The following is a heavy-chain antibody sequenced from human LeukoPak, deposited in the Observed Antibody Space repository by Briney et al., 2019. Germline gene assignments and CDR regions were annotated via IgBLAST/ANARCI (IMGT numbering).Heavy chain of an antibody. CDR2: ISSSGSTV. J-gene: IGHJ6*03. D-gene: IGHD5-24*01. Sequence: GGSPRLSCAASGFTLSDYYMSWIRQAPGEGLEWVSYISSSGSTVYYVDSVKGRFTISRDNAKNSLYLQMNSLRAEDTAVYYCARASRDGAMDVWGKGTTVTVSS. CDR3: ARASRDGAMDV. CDR1: GFTLSDYY. V-gene: IGHV3-11*04.